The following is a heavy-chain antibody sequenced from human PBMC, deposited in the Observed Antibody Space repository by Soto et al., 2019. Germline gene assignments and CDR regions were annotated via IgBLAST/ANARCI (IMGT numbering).Heavy chain of an antibody. D-gene: IGHD5-18*01. V-gene: IGHV4-59*08. CDR1: GGSIRSYY. J-gene: IGHJ4*02. CDR3: ARRYGSCFDY. Sequence: ASETLSLTCTVSGGSIRSYYWSWIRQPPGKGLEWIGYIYYSGSTNYNPSHKSRVTISVDTSKNQFSLKLKLGSVTAADTAVYYCARRYGSCFDYWGQGTLVTVSS. CDR2: IYYSGST.